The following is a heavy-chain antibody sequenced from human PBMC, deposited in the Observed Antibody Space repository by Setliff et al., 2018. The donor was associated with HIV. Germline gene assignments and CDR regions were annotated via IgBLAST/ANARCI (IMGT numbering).Heavy chain of an antibody. V-gene: IGHV4-39*01. CDR2: IYYTGST. Sequence: SETLSLTCTVSGGSISSSSYYWGWIRQPPGKGLEWIGSIYYTGSTYYNPSLKSRVTISVDTSKNQFSLKLYSVTAADTAMYYCASFFVTTVTNQDYWGQGTPVTVSS. CDR1: GGSISSSSYY. CDR3: ASFFVTTVTNQDY. D-gene: IGHD4-17*01. J-gene: IGHJ4*02.